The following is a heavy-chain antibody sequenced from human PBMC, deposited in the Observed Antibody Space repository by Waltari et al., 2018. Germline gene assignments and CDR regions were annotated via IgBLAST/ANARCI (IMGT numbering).Heavy chain of an antibody. V-gene: IGHV1-2*02. CDR1: GYTFTGYY. Sequence: QVQLVQSGAEVKKPGASVKVSCKASGYTFTGYYMHWVRQAPGQGLEWLGWINPNSGGTNYAQKFQGRVTMTRDTSISTAYMELSRLRSDDTAVYYCARYHVEWLRFAGYGMDVWGQGTTVTVSS. CDR2: INPNSGGT. J-gene: IGHJ6*02. D-gene: IGHD5-12*01. CDR3: ARYHVEWLRFAGYGMDV.